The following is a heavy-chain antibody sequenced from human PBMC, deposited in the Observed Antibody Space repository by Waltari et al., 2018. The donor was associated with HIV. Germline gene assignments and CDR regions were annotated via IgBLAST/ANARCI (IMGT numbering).Heavy chain of an antibody. D-gene: IGHD3-10*01. V-gene: IGHV3-9*01. CDR3: AKDWNYYGSGNPDD. Sequence: EVQLVESGGGLVQPGRSLRLSCAASGFTFDDYAMHWVRQAPGKGLEWVSGISWNSGSIGYADSVKGRFTISRDNAKNSLYLQMNSLRAEDTALYYCAKDWNYYGSGNPDDWGQGTLVTVSS. CDR2: ISWNSGSI. CDR1: GFTFDDYA. J-gene: IGHJ4*02.